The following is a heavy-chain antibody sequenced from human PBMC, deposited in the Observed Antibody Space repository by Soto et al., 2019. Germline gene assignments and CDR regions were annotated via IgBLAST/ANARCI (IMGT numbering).Heavy chain of an antibody. J-gene: IGHJ3*02. V-gene: IGHV4-59*08. D-gene: IGHD3-16*01. CDR1: GGSISSYY. Sequence: SETLSLTCTVSGGSISSYYWSWIRQPPGKGLEWIGDIYYSGSTNYNPSLKSRVTISVDTSKNQFSLKLSSVTAADTAVYFCARRYDLSAFDIWGQGTMVTVS. CDR2: IYYSGST. CDR3: ARRYDLSAFDI.